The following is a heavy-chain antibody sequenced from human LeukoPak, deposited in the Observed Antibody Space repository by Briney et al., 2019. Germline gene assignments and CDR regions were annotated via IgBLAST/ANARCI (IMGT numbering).Heavy chain of an antibody. Sequence: KPSETLSLTCTVSGGSISNSGYYWGWIRQPPGKGLEWIGSIYYSGDTYYNPSLKSRVTISVDTSKNQFSLKLSSVTAADTTVYYCARAYNRAIFDYWGQGTLVTVSS. CDR2: IYYSGDT. J-gene: IGHJ4*02. CDR1: GGSISNSGYY. CDR3: ARAYNRAIFDY. V-gene: IGHV4-39*01. D-gene: IGHD1-14*01.